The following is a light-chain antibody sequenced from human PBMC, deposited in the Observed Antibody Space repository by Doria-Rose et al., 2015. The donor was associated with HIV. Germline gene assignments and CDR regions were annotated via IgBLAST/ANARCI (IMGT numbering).Light chain of an antibody. CDR1: QSFSSTY. CDR2: DGS. CDR3: HQYGTSWT. J-gene: IGKJ1*01. V-gene: IGKV3-20*01. Sequence: TLSLSPGERATLSCRANQSFSSTYLAWYQQKPGQAPSLLIYDGSTRATGIPDRFSASGSGTDFTLTINRLEPEDFALYYCHQYGTSWTFGQGTKVEI.